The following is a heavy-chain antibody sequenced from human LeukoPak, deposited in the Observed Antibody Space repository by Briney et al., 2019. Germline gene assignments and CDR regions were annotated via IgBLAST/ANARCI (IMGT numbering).Heavy chain of an antibody. CDR3: ARQYYDILTGYYKPGDYFDY. J-gene: IGHJ4*02. CDR2: ISSSSSYI. V-gene: IGHV3-21*01. Sequence: GGSLRLSCAASGFTFSSYSMNWVRQAPGKGLEWVSSISSSSSYIYYADSVKGGFTIYRDNAKKSLYMEINRLRDEETAVYYCARQYYDILTGYYKPGDYFDYWGQGTLVTVSS. CDR1: GFTFSSYS. D-gene: IGHD3-9*01.